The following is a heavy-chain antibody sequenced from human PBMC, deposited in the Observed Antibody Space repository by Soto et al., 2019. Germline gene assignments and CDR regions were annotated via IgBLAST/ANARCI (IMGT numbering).Heavy chain of an antibody. V-gene: IGHV2-26*01. CDR3: ARSRRLCYYGSGTDAFDI. CDR2: IFSNDEK. J-gene: IGHJ3*02. D-gene: IGHD3-10*01. Sequence: QVTLKESGPVLVKPTETLTLTCTVSGFSLSNARMGVSWIRQPPGKALEWLAHIFSNDEKSYTTSLKSRLTISKDTSKSQVVLTITNMDPVDTATYYCARSRRLCYYGSGTDAFDIWGQGTMVTVSS. CDR1: GFSLSNARMG.